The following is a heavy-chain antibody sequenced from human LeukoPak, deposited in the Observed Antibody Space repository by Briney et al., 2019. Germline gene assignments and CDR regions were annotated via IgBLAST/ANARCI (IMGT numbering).Heavy chain of an antibody. V-gene: IGHV4-39*01. CDR3: ARQVWDYYGSGTYYPFDY. D-gene: IGHD3-10*01. Sequence: SETLSLTCTVSGGSISSSSYYWGWIRQPPGKGLEWIGNIYYSGSTYYIPSLKSRVTISVDTSKNQFSLKLSSVTAADTAVYYCARQVWDYYGSGTYYPFDYWGQGTLVTVSS. J-gene: IGHJ4*02. CDR1: GGSISSSSYY. CDR2: IYYSGST.